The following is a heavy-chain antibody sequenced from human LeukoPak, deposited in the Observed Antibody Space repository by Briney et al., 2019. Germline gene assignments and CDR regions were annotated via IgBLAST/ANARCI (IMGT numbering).Heavy chain of an antibody. V-gene: IGHV3-21*01. Sequence: GGSLRLSCAASGFTFSSYSMNWVRQAPGKGLEWVSSISSSSSYIYYADSVKGRFTISRDNAKNSLYLQMNSLSAEDTAVYYCARGGCSSTSCYLFDYWGQGTLVTVSS. CDR1: GFTFSSYS. CDR3: ARGGCSSTSCYLFDY. D-gene: IGHD2-2*01. J-gene: IGHJ4*02. CDR2: ISSSSSYI.